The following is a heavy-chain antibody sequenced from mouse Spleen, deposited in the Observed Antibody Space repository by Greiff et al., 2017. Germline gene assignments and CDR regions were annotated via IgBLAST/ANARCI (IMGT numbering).Heavy chain of an antibody. CDR1: GFTFSSYA. J-gene: IGHJ4*01. Sequence: EVKLMESGGGLVKLGGSLKLSCAASGFTFSSYAMSWVRQTPEKRLEWVATISSGGGNTYYPDSVKGRFTISRDNAKNTLYLQMSSLKSEDTAMYYCARHEGNYDAMDYWGQGTSVTVSS. D-gene: IGHD2-1*01. V-gene: IGHV5-9*04. CDR3: ARHEGNYDAMDY. CDR2: ISSGGGNT.